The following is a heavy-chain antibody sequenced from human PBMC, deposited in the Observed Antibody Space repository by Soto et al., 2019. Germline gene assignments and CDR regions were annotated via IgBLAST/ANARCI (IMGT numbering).Heavy chain of an antibody. J-gene: IGHJ5*02. Sequence: SETLSLTCTVSGGSISSYYWSWIRQPPGKGLEWIGYIYYSGSTYYNPSLESRVAISLDTSRSQFSLTLHSVTTADTAIYYCARDRHNNFFDPWGQGTLVTVSS. V-gene: IGHV4-59*12. CDR1: GGSISSYY. CDR2: IYYSGST. D-gene: IGHD6-6*01. CDR3: ARDRHNNFFDP.